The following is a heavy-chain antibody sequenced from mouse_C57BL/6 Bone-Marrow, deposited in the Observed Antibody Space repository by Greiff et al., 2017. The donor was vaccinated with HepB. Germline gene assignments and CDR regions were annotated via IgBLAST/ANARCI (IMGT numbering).Heavy chain of an antibody. CDR2: IYPGSGST. Sequence: QVQLQQSGAELVKPGASVKMSCKASGYTFTSYWITWVKQRPGQGLEWIGDIYPGSGSTNYNEKFKSKATLTVDTSSSTAYMQLSSLTSEDSAVYYCARLGGFFFITHFDVWGTGTTVTVSS. D-gene: IGHD1-1*01. CDR1: GYTFTSYW. V-gene: IGHV1-55*01. CDR3: ARLGGFFFITHFDV. J-gene: IGHJ1*03.